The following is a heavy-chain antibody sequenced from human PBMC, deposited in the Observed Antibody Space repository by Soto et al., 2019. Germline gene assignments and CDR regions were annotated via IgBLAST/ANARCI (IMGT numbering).Heavy chain of an antibody. Sequence: PVGSLSLSCVSSVFMFDNYAMSWVRQGPGKGLEWVATIRDCGYSTYYAVSVQGRFTLSRDNSKNTLFIQMNTLRADDRALFSCAKGGWNDAGDAFDIWGQGTVVTVSS. CDR2: IRDCGYST. J-gene: IGHJ3*02. V-gene: IGHV3-23*01. D-gene: IGHD1-1*01. CDR3: AKGGWNDAGDAFDI. CDR1: VFMFDNYA.